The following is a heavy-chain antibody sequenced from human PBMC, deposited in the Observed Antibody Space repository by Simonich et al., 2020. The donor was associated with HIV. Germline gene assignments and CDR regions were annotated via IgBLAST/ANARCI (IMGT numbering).Heavy chain of an antibody. V-gene: IGHV3-9*01. CDR3: AKDKGAYYGSGSPVY. D-gene: IGHD3-10*01. CDR2: ISRNSGNI. CDR1: GFTFDDYA. Sequence: EVQLVESGGGLVQPGRSLRLSCAASGFTFDDYAMHWVRHAPGKGLGGGSGISRNSGNIGYADSVKGRFTISRDNAKNSLYLQMNSLRAEDTALYYCAKDKGAYYGSGSPVYWGQGTLVTVSS. J-gene: IGHJ4*02.